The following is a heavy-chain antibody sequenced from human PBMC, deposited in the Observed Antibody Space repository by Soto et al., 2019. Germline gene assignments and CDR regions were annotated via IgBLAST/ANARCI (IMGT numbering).Heavy chain of an antibody. Sequence: PSETLPLTCTVSGGSTTSDYWSWIRQPPGKGLEWLGYIFHSLGAKYNPSLGSRGTISLDTSKNQLSLSLRSVTAADTAIYFCVRDLNGSGDYWGQGTLVTVSS. CDR3: VRDLNGSGDY. D-gene: IGHD3-10*01. CDR2: IFHSLGA. J-gene: IGHJ4*02. V-gene: IGHV4-59*01. CDR1: GGSTTSDY.